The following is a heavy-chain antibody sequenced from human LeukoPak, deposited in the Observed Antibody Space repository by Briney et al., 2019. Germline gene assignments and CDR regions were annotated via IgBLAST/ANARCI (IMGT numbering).Heavy chain of an antibody. CDR1: GFTFSYSW. J-gene: IGHJ6*02. Sequence: GGSLRLSCAASGFTFSYSWMNWVGQPPGKGLVWVSRINSDGSSTTYADSVKGRFTISRDNAKNTLYLQMNSLRVEDTAVYYCARGFRGGVDVWGQGTTVTVSS. CDR3: ARGFRGGVDV. V-gene: IGHV3-74*01. CDR2: INSDGSST.